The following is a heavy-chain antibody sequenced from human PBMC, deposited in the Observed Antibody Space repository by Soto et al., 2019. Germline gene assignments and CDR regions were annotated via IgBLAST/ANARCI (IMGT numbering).Heavy chain of an antibody. V-gene: IGHV1-69*10. J-gene: IGHJ4*02. CDR3: VRDSGSGSYYY. CDR1: ERTLHRYA. CDR2: IIPTSGVA. D-gene: IGHD1-26*01. Sequence: SVKVSCKASERTLHRYAISWVRQAPGGGPEWMGVIIPTSGVADHAQNLQGRVILTTDTSTSTAYMELRSLRSDDTAMYFCVRDSGSGSYYYWGPATLVTVSS.